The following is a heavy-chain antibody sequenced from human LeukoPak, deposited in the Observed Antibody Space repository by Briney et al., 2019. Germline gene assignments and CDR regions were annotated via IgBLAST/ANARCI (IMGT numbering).Heavy chain of an antibody. J-gene: IGHJ4*02. Sequence: NPSETLSLTCTVSGDSISSANYYWGWVRQPPGKGLERIGSIYFSGSTYYNPSLKSRVTISVETSKVQFSLKLSSVTAADTAVYYCARDSCSSTSCRKKFDNWGQGTLVTVSS. D-gene: IGHD2-2*01. CDR1: GDSISSANYY. CDR3: ARDSCSSTSCRKKFDN. V-gene: IGHV4-39*07. CDR2: IYFSGST.